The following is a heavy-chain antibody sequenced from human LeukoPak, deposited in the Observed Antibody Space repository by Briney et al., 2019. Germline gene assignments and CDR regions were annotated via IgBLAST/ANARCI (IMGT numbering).Heavy chain of an antibody. CDR1: GGSTSSSHYY. CDR2: ISYSGGT. D-gene: IGHD2-21*02. CDR3: ARGDLLVVTVSRPDTWFDP. J-gene: IGHJ5*02. Sequence: KSSETLSLTCTVSGGSTSSSHYYWGWIRQPPGKGLEWIGTISYSGGTYYNPSLKSRVTLSVDTSKNQFSLKLNSVTAADTALYYCARGDLLVVTVSRPDTWFDPWVQGTLVTVSS. V-gene: IGHV4-39*01.